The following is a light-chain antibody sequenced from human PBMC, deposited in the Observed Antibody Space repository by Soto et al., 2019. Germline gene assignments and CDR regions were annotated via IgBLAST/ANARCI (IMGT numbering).Light chain of an antibody. CDR2: EVS. CDR1: SSDVGSYNF. J-gene: IGLJ1*01. CDR3: CSYAGSSYV. V-gene: IGLV2-23*02. Sequence: QSALTQPASVSGSPGQSITISCSGTSSDVGSYNFVSWYQQHPGKAPKLMIYEVSERPSGVSNRFSGSKSGNTASLTISGLQAEDEADYYCCSYAGSSYVFGTGTKLTVL.